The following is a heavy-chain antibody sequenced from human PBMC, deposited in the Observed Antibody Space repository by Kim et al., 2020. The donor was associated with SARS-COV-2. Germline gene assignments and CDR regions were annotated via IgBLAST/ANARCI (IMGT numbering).Heavy chain of an antibody. J-gene: IGHJ4*02. V-gene: IGHV3-23*01. CDR2: ISGSSGNT. CDR3: AKDSIAARPPFDY. D-gene: IGHD6-6*01. Sequence: GGSLRLSCAASGFTFSSYAMNWVRQAPGKGLEWVSTISGSSGNTYYADSVKGRFTISRDNSKNTLYLQMNSLRAEDTAFYYCAKDSIAARPPFDYWGQGTLVTVSS. CDR1: GFTFSSYA.